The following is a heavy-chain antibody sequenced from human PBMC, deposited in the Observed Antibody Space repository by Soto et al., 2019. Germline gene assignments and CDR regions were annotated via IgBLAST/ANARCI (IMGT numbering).Heavy chain of an antibody. CDR3: ARLKNRSYSGGLSTAENGDPLRKYYFDY. CDR1: GGSVSGGSYY. J-gene: IGHJ4*02. V-gene: IGHV4-61*01. D-gene: IGHD2-21*01. Sequence: PSETLSLTCTVSGGSVSGGSYYWSWIRQPAGKGLEWIGYIYYSGSTNYNPSLKSRVTISVDTSKNQFSLKLSSVTAADTAVYYCARLKNRSYSGGLSTAENGDPLRKYYFDYWGQGTLVTVSS. CDR2: IYYSGST.